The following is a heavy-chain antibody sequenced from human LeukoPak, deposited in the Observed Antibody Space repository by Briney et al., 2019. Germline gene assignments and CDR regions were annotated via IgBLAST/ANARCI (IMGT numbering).Heavy chain of an antibody. CDR3: AKDRTGATGADWFDP. Sequence: GGSLRLSCAASGFTFRSYGMSWVRQAPGKGLEWVSSISGSGVSTYYADSAKGRFTISRDNSKNTLYLQMNSLRAEDTAIYYCAKDRTGATGADWFDPWGQGTLVTVSS. D-gene: IGHD1-1*01. CDR2: ISGSGVST. V-gene: IGHV3-23*01. J-gene: IGHJ5*02. CDR1: GFTFRSYG.